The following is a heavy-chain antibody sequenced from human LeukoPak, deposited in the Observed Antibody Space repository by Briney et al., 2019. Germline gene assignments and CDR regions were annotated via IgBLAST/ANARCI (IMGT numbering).Heavy chain of an antibody. J-gene: IGHJ4*02. D-gene: IGHD3-3*01. V-gene: IGHV3-11*01. CDR3: ARARITIFGVVRGNYYFDY. CDR1: GFTFSDYY. Sequence: GGSLRLSCAASGFTFSDYYMSWIRQAPGKGLEWVSYISSSGSTIYYADSVKGRFTISRDNAKNSLYQQMNSLRAEDTAVYYCARARITIFGVVRGNYYFDYWGQGTLVTVSS. CDR2: ISSSGSTI.